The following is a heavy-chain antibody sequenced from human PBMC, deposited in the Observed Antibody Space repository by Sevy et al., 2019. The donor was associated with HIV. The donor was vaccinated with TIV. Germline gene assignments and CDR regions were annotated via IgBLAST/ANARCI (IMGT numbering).Heavy chain of an antibody. Sequence: GGSLRLSCAASGFTFSSYGMHWVRQAPGKGLEWVAVIWYDGSNKYYADSVKCRFTISRDNSKNRLYLQMNSLRAEDTAVYYCARDHRIMITFGGVIVHDAFDIWGQGTMVTVSS. J-gene: IGHJ3*02. D-gene: IGHD3-16*02. CDR1: GFTFSSYG. CDR3: ARDHRIMITFGGVIVHDAFDI. V-gene: IGHV3-33*01. CDR2: IWYDGSNK.